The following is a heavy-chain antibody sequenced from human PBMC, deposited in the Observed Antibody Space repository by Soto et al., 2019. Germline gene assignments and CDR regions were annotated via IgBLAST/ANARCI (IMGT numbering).Heavy chain of an antibody. CDR2: TYYRYKWYN. CDR3: ARDYYYGMDI. J-gene: IGHJ6*02. CDR1: GDSVSXXXXX. V-gene: IGHV6-1*01. Sequence: QVQLQQSGPGLVKPSQTLSLTCAISGDSVSXXXXXXXXIRQSPSRGLEWLGRTYYRYKWYNDYAVXXKXRXXXXXXXXXXXXXXXXXXXXXXXXXVXXCARDYYYGMDIWGQGTTVTVSS.